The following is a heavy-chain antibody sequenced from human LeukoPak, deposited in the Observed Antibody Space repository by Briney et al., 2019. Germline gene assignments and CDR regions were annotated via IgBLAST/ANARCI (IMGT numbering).Heavy chain of an antibody. D-gene: IGHD6-13*01. CDR1: GFTSSNYA. V-gene: IGHV3-23*01. CDR3: AREGGSSWYYPDRTFDY. Sequence: GGSLRLSCAASGFTSSNYAMTWVRQAPGKGLEWVSGLSNSGETSYYPDSVTGRFTISRDNSRNTLYLQMNSLRAEDTAVYYCAREGGSSWYYPDRTFDYWGQGTLVTVSS. CDR2: LSNSGETS. J-gene: IGHJ4*02.